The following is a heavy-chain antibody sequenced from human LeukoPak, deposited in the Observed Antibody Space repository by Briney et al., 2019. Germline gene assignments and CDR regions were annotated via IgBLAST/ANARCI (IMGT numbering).Heavy chain of an antibody. J-gene: IGHJ5*01. CDR1: GFTFSSYS. D-gene: IGHD4-23*01. Sequence: GGSLRLSCVASGFTFSSYSMNWVRQAPGKGLEWVSSISSSSSYIYYADSVKGRFTISRDNAKNSLYLQMDSLRDEDTAVYYCPRATRSLYGSTSGSWGHGTLVNAS. CDR2: ISSSSSYI. CDR3: PRATRSLYGSTSGS. V-gene: IGHV3-21*01.